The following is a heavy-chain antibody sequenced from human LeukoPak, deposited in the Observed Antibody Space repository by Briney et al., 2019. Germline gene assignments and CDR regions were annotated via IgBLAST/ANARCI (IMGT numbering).Heavy chain of an antibody. J-gene: IGHJ5*01. D-gene: IGHD2-15*01. Sequence: QPGGSLRLSCSASGFSVDSSYMSWVRQTPGKGLEWVSVIYTNGKDYYAESAKGRFTISRDISKNSLDLQMNRLRVDDTAVYYCARDSPTSGIDSLGQGTLVIVSS. CDR1: GFSVDSSY. V-gene: IGHV3-53*01. CDR2: IYTNGKD. CDR3: ARDSPTSGIDS.